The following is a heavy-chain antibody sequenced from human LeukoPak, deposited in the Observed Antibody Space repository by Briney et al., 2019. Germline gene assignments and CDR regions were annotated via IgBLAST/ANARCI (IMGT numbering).Heavy chain of an antibody. CDR1: GGSISSSGYY. J-gene: IGHJ4*02. V-gene: IGHV4-39*01. Sequence: SETLSLTCTVSGGSISSSGYYWGWIRQPPGKGLGWIGTISYSGSTYYNPSLQSRVTISVDTSKNQFSLELSSVTAADTAVYYCARGSRRLADFHYWGQGTLVTVSS. CDR2: ISYSGST. D-gene: IGHD1-26*01. CDR3: ARGSRRLADFHY.